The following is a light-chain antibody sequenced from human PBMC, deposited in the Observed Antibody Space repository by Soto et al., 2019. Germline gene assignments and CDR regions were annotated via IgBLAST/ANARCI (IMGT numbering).Light chain of an antibody. CDR3: QQYITYPGT. Sequence: DIQMTQSPSTLSASVGDRVTITCGASQTISRLMTWYQQKPGKAPELLIYDASSLESGVPLRFRGSGSGTEFTLTINSLQPDDFATYYCQQYITYPGTFGHGTQVDIK. V-gene: IGKV1-5*01. CDR2: DAS. CDR1: QTISRL. J-gene: IGKJ1*01.